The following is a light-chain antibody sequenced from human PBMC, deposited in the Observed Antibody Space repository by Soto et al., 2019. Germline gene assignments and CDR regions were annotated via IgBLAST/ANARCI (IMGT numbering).Light chain of an antibody. J-gene: IGKJ4*01. V-gene: IGKV1-9*01. CDR1: QGISSY. CDR2: AAS. Sequence: DIQLTQSPSFLSASVGDRVTITCRASQGISSYLAWYQQKPGKAPKLLIYAASTLQSGVPSRFSRSGSGTEFTLTISSLQPEDFATYYCQQINSYPLTFGGGTKVEIK. CDR3: QQINSYPLT.